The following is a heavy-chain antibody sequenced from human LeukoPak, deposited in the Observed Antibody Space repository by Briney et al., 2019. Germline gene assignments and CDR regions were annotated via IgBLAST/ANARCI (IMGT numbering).Heavy chain of an antibody. CDR1: GYTFTSYY. CDR3: ARDPRAHYYMDV. Sequence: ASVKVSCKASGYTFTSYYMHWVRQAPGQGLEWMGIINPSGGSTSYAQRFQGRVTMTRDTSTSTVYMELSSLRSEDTAVYYCARDPRAHYYMDVWGKGTTVTVSS. CDR2: INPSGGST. J-gene: IGHJ6*03. V-gene: IGHV1-46*01.